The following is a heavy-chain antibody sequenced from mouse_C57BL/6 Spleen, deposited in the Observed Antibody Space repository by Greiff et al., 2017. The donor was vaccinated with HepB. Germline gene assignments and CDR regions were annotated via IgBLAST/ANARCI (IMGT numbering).Heavy chain of an antibody. CDR1: GFNIKDDY. CDR2: IDPENGDT. V-gene: IGHV14-4*01. J-gene: IGHJ3*01. Sequence: EVMLVESGAELVRPGASVKLSCTASGFNIKDDYMHWVKQRPEQGLEWIGWIDPENGDTEYASKFQGKATITADTSSNTAYLQLSSLTSEDTAVYYCTTGDFSRFAYWGQGTLVTVSA. CDR3: TTGDFSRFAY. D-gene: IGHD2-13*01.